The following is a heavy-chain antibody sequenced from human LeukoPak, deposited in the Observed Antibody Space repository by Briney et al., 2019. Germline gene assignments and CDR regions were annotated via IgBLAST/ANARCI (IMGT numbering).Heavy chain of an antibody. CDR3: ARPYYYDSRIDP. D-gene: IGHD3-22*01. J-gene: IGHJ5*02. CDR2: IYYSGST. CDR1: GGSISSSSYY. V-gene: IGHV4-39*07. Sequence: SETLSLTCTVSGGSISSSSYYWGWIRQPPGKGLEWIGSIYYSGSTYYNPSLKSRVTMSADTSKNQLSLKLSSVAAADTAVYYCARPYYYDSRIDPWGQGILVTVSS.